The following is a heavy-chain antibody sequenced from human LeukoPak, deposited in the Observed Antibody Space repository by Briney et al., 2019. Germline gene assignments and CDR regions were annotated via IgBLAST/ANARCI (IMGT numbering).Heavy chain of an antibody. CDR1: GFTFSSYT. D-gene: IGHD6-13*01. CDR2: ISGTGGRT. J-gene: IGHJ4*02. V-gene: IGHV3-23*01. Sequence: GGSLRLSCAASGFTFSSYTMSWVRQAPGKGLEWVSAISGTGGRTFYADSVQGRFTVSRDNSKNTLHLQMSSLRAEDTAVYYCAKDLCFGSSCWSYFDYWGQGSLVTVSS. CDR3: AKDLCFGSSCWSYFDY.